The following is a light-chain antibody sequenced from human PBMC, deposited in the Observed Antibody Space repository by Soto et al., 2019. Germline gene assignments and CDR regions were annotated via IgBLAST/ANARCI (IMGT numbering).Light chain of an antibody. V-gene: IGKV3D-20*02. J-gene: IGKJ4*01. Sequence: EIVMTQSPATLSVSPGDRATLSCRASQSVSSSYLAWYQQKPGQAPSLLIYGASNRATGIPARFSGSGSGTDFTLTISSLEPEDFAVYYCQQRSNWPPLTFGGGTKVDIK. CDR3: QQRSNWPPLT. CDR2: GAS. CDR1: QSVSSSY.